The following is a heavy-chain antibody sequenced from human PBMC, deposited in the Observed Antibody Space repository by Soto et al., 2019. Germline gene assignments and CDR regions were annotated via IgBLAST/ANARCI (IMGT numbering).Heavy chain of an antibody. CDR3: ARDFSDWNRRYFDL. Sequence: QVQLVQSGAEVKKPGASVKVSCKASGYTFTSCGISWGRQGPGQGLGWMGWISAFNRNTNYAQKLQGRVTMTTDTSTSTAYMELRSLRSDDTAVYYCARDFSDWNRRYFDLWGRGTLVTVSS. J-gene: IGHJ2*01. D-gene: IGHD1-1*01. CDR1: GYTFTSCG. CDR2: ISAFNRNT. V-gene: IGHV1-18*04.